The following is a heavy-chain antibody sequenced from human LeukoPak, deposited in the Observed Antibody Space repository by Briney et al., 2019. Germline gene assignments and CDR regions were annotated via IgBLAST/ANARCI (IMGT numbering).Heavy chain of an antibody. CDR1: GFTFGDHA. V-gene: IGHV3-9*01. CDR2: ISWNSGSI. Sequence: GGSLRLSCAASGFTFGDHAMSWVRQAPGKGLEWGSGISWNSGSIGYADSVKGRFTISRDNAKNSLYLQMNSLRAEDTALYYCAKDMAQSTTNYYYGMDVWGQGTTVTVSS. CDR3: AKDMAQSTTNYYYGMDV. D-gene: IGHD4-17*01. J-gene: IGHJ6*02.